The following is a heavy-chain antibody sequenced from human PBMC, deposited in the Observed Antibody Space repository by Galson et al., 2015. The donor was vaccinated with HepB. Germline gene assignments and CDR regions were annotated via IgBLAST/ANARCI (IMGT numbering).Heavy chain of an antibody. CDR2: ITPMFGTA. J-gene: IGHJ4*02. V-gene: IGHV1-69*01. D-gene: IGHD6-13*01. CDR3: AREGRAAVTNPVEY. CDR1: GDTFSRYA. Sequence: QSGAEVKKPGESLRISCKASGDTFSRYAISWVRQAPGQGLEWMGGITPMFGTANYAQKFQGRVTITADESTSTAYMELRNLRSEDTAVYYCAREGRAAVTNPVEYWGQGTLVTVSS.